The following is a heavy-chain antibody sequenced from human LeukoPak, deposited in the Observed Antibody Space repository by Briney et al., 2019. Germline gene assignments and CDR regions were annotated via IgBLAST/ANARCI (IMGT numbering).Heavy chain of an antibody. V-gene: IGHV3-23*01. CDR2: ISGSGGST. J-gene: IGHJ4*02. Sequence: GGSLRLSCAASGFTFSSYAMSWVRQAPGKGLEWVSAISGSGGSTYYADSVKGRFTISRDNSKNTLYLQMNSLRAEDTAVYYCAPPHGYCVILTGHSFDYWGQGTLVTVSS. D-gene: IGHD3-9*01. CDR3: APPHGYCVILTGHSFDY. CDR1: GFTFSSYA.